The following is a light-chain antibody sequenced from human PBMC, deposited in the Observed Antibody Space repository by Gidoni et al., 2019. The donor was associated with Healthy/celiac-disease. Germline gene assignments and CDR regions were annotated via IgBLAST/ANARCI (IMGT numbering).Light chain of an antibody. CDR3: QQYGSSFWT. CDR1: QSASSSY. CDR2: GAS. V-gene: IGKV3-20*01. Sequence: IVLTQSPGTLSLSPGERATLSCRASQSASSSYLAWYQQKPGQAPRLLIYGASSRATGIPDRFSGSGSGTDFTLTISRLEPEDFAVYYCQQYGSSFWTFGQGTKVEIK. J-gene: IGKJ1*01.